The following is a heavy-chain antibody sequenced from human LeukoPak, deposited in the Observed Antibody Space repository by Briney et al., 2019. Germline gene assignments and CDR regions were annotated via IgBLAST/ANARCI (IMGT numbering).Heavy chain of an antibody. CDR3: ARLYYDSSGYYYPFDY. CDR2: IYTSGST. CDR1: GGSISSYY. Sequence: SETLSLTCTVSGGSISSYYWSWIRQPAGKGLEWIGRIYTSGSTNYNPSLKSRVTTSVDTSKNQFSLKLSSVTAADTAVYYCARLYYDSSGYYYPFDYWGQGTLVTVSS. D-gene: IGHD3-22*01. V-gene: IGHV4-4*07. J-gene: IGHJ4*02.